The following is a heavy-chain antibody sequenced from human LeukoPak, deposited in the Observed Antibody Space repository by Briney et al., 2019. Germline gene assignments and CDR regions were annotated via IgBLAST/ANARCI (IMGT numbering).Heavy chain of an antibody. CDR1: GFTFSDYN. D-gene: IGHD4-17*01. CDR3: AREDYGDKNWFDP. Sequence: PGGSLRLSCAASGFTFSDYNMRWIRQAPGKGLEWVSSISRSGSTKYYADSVKGRFTISRDNAKNSLYLQMNSLRAEDTAVYYCAREDYGDKNWFDPWGQGTLVTVSS. J-gene: IGHJ5*02. CDR2: ISRSGSTK. V-gene: IGHV3-11*04.